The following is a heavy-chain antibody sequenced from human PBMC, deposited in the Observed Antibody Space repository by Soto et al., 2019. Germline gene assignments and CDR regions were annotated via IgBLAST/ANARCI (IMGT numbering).Heavy chain of an antibody. CDR1: GGTFNTYA. CDR3: AREVQVHTPAFVY. D-gene: IGHD3-10*01. J-gene: IGHJ4*02. CDR2: ISPMFGAA. V-gene: IGHV1-69*19. Sequence: QVQLVQSGAEMKKPGSSVKVSCQSSGGTFNTYAMNWVRQAPGQGPEWMGDISPMFGAANYAPKFQGRVTITADESTATSYMQLSSLTSEDTALYFCAREVQVHTPAFVYRGQGTLVTVSS.